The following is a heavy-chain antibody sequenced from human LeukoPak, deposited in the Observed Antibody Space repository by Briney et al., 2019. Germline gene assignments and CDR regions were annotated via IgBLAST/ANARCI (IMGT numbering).Heavy chain of an antibody. D-gene: IGHD5-12*01. CDR3: AREPGYSSGL. Sequence: GGSLRPSCADSGFSFSETWMSWVRQAPGKGPEWVANINEDGSEKNYVDSARGRFTISRDNAKNSLYLQMNSLRAEDTAVYYCAREPGYSSGLWGQGTLVTVSS. J-gene: IGHJ4*02. CDR1: GFSFSETW. CDR2: INEDGSEK. V-gene: IGHV3-7*01.